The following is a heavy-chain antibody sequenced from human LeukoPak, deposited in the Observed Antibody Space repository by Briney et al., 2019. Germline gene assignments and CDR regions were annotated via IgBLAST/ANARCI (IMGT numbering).Heavy chain of an antibody. V-gene: IGHV3-30*18. J-gene: IGHJ4*02. CDR1: GFTFSSFG. CDR2: ISYDGSNK. CDR3: AKSGWHYYDSSGYYILWAIDY. Sequence: GGSLRLSCAASGFTFSSFGMLWVRPAPGKGLEWVAVISYDGSNKYYADSVKGRFTISRDNSKNTLYLQMTSMRAEDMDVYYCAKSGWHYYDSSGYYILWAIDYWGQGTLVTVSS. D-gene: IGHD3-22*01.